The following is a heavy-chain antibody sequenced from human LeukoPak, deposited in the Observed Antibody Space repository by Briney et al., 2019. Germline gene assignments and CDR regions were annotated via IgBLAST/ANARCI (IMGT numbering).Heavy chain of an antibody. Sequence: ASVKVSCKASGYTFTSYDINWVRQATGQGLEWMGWMNPNSGNTGYAQKFQGRVTMTRNTSISTAYMELSSLRSEDTAVYYCARAFYDILTGYATPIGYWGQGTLVTVSS. D-gene: IGHD3-9*01. CDR2: MNPNSGNT. V-gene: IGHV1-8*01. J-gene: IGHJ4*02. CDR1: GYTFTSYD. CDR3: ARAFYDILTGYATPIGY.